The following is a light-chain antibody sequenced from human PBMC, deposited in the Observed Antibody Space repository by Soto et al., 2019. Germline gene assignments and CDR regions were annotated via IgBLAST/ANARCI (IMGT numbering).Light chain of an antibody. CDR1: KLGDKY. V-gene: IGLV3-1*01. Sequence: SYELTQPPSVSVSPGQTASITCSGDKLGDKYACWYQQRPGQSPMLVIYQDDKRPSGIPERFSGSNSGSTATLTISGTQAMDEADYYCQTWDSSTAAVFGGGTQLTVL. CDR3: QTWDSSTAAV. CDR2: QDD. J-gene: IGLJ2*01.